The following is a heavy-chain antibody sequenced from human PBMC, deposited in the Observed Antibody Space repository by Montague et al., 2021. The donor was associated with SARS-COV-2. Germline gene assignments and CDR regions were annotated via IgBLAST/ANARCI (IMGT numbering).Heavy chain of an antibody. Sequence: SETLSLTCAVHGGSFSTYSWNWIRQPPGKGLEWIGEIHHGGSTNYNPSLKSRVTISADTSKNQFSLRLTSVAAADTAVYYCARLGDGVVPSPLLGVGPHYSSYYMDVWGKGTTVTVSS. D-gene: IGHD3-10*01. CDR3: ARLGDGVVPSPLLGVGPHYSSYYMDV. V-gene: IGHV4-34*01. CDR2: IHHGGST. J-gene: IGHJ6*03. CDR1: GGSFSTYS.